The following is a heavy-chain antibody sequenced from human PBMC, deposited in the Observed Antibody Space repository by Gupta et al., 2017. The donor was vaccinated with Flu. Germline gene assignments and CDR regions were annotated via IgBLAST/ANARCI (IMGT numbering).Heavy chain of an antibody. CDR1: GGSFSGYY. Sequence: QVQLQPCCARLLKPSEPLSLTCAVSGGSFSGYYWSWIRQPPGKGLEWIGEINHSGSTNYNPSLKSRVTISVDTSKNQFSLKLSSVTAADTAVYYCARGRQATVTTLNFDYWGQGTLVTVSS. V-gene: IGHV4-34*01. CDR3: ARGRQATVTTLNFDY. J-gene: IGHJ4*02. CDR2: INHSGST. D-gene: IGHD4-17*01.